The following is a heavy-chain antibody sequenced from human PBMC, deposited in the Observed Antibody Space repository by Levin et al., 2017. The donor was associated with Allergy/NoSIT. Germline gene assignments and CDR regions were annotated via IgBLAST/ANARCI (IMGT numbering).Heavy chain of an antibody. CDR3: SYLPVPAAILDY. D-gene: IGHD2-2*01. J-gene: IGHJ4*02. Sequence: GGSLRLSCAASGFTFSSYGMHWVRQAPGKGLEWVAVISYDGSNKYYADSVKGRFTISRDNSKNTLYLQMNSLRAEDTAVYYCSYLPVPAAILDYWGQGTLVTVSS. CDR1: GFTFSSYG. CDR2: ISYDGSNK. V-gene: IGHV3-30*03.